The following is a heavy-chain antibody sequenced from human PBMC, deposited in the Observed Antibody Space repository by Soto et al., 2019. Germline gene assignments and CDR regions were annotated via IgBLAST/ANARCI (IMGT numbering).Heavy chain of an antibody. V-gene: IGHV4-61*01. Sequence: SETLSLTCSVSGGSVSDKTYYWSWIRQPPGKRLEWIGYVYYSGTTNYNPSLKSRVAISVDLSKNRFSLRLSSVTTADTALYYCARTTAVPNTLRSRYFFDYWGQGTLVTVSS. D-gene: IGHD4-17*01. J-gene: IGHJ4*02. CDR2: VYYSGTT. CDR3: ARTTAVPNTLRSRYFFDY. CDR1: GGSVSDKTYY.